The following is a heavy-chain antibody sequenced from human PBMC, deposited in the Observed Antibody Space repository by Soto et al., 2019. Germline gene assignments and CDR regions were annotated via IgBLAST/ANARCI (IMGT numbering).Heavy chain of an antibody. D-gene: IGHD1-26*01. Sequence: EVQLVESGGGLVQPGGSRRLSCAASGFTFSSYEMNWVRQAPGKGLEWVSYITGSGNTIYYADSVKGRFTISRDNAKNSMYLQMNSLRAEDTAVYYCARGGSYFDYWGQGTLVTVSS. CDR1: GFTFSSYE. CDR3: ARGGSYFDY. V-gene: IGHV3-48*03. CDR2: ITGSGNTI. J-gene: IGHJ4*02.